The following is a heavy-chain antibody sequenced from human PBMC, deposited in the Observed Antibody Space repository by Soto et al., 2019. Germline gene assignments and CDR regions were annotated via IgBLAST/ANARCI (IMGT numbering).Heavy chain of an antibody. CDR1: GFTFSSYG. D-gene: IGHD1-7*01. CDR3: AKVELATPDYFDY. CDR2: ISYDGSNK. Sequence: QVQLVESGGGVVQPGRSLRLSCAASGFTFSSYGMHWVRQAPGKGLEWVAVISYDGSNKYYADSVKGRFTISRDNSKNTLYLQMNSLRAEDTAVYYCAKVELATPDYFDYWGQGTLVIVSS. V-gene: IGHV3-30*18. J-gene: IGHJ4*02.